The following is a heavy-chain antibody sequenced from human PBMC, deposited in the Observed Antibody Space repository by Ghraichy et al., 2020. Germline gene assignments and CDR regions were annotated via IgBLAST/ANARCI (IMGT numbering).Heavy chain of an antibody. V-gene: IGHV4-59*01. CDR3: ASTFGEPKGDFDY. D-gene: IGHD3-10*01. Sequence: SETLSLTCTVSGGSISSYYWSWIRQPPGKGLEWIGYIYYSGSTNYNPSLKSRVTISVDTSKNQFSLKLSSVTATDTAVYYCASTFGEPKGDFDYWGQGTVVTVSS. CDR1: GGSISSYY. CDR2: IYYSGST. J-gene: IGHJ4*02.